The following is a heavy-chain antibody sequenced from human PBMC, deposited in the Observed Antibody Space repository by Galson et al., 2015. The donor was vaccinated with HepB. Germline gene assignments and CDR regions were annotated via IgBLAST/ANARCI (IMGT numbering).Heavy chain of an antibody. V-gene: IGHV3-33*01. CDR3: ARGAGLGSGSYYDYYYYGMDV. CDR1: GFTFSSYG. CDR2: IWYDGSNK. J-gene: IGHJ6*02. Sequence: SLRLSCAASGFTFSSYGMHWVRQAPGKGLEWVAVIWYDGSNKYYADSVKGRFTISRDNSKNTLYLQMNSLRAEDTAVYYCARGAGLGSGSYYDYYYYGMDVWGQGTTVTVSS. D-gene: IGHD3-10*01.